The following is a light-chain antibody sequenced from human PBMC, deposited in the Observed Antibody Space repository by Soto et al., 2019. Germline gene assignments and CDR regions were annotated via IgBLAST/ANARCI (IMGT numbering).Light chain of an antibody. J-gene: IGKJ2*01. CDR3: QQRSNWPPYT. V-gene: IGKV3-11*01. CDR1: ESIRTF. CDR2: GAS. Sequence: EIVLTQSPATLSLSPGERATLSCRASESIRTFLAWYQQKPGQAPRLLIYGASNRATGIPARFSGSGSGADVILTISSLEPEDFAVYYCQQRSNWPPYTFGQGTKLEIK.